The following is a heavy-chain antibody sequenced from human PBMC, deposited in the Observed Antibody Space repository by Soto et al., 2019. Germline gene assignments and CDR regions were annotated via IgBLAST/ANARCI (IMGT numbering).Heavy chain of an antibody. Sequence: EVQLLESGGGLVQPGGSLRLSCAVSGFTFSSYAMSWVRQAPGKGLEWVSAISGSGGNTHYADSVKGRFTISRDNSKNTLYLQMNSLRAEDTAVYYCAKDEDTAVIYYFDYWGQGTLVTVSS. V-gene: IGHV3-23*01. J-gene: IGHJ4*02. CDR1: GFTFSSYA. D-gene: IGHD5-18*01. CDR2: ISGSGGNT. CDR3: AKDEDTAVIYYFDY.